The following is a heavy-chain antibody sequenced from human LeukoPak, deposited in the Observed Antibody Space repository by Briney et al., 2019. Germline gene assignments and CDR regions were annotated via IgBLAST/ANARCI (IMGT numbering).Heavy chain of an antibody. CDR1: GFTFTSYS. CDR2: TSDRGDYT. CDR3: AKSKSGGGWYSNDY. Sequence: GGSLRLSCAASGFTFTSYSMSWVRQAPGKGLEWVSGTSDRGDYTYYADSVKGRFTISRGNSKNTLYLQMNSLRAEDTAVYYCAKSKSGGGWYSNDYWGQGTLVTVSS. J-gene: IGHJ4*02. V-gene: IGHV3-23*01. D-gene: IGHD6-19*01.